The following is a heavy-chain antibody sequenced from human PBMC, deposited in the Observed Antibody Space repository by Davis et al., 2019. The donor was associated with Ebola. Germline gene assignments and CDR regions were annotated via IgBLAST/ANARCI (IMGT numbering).Heavy chain of an antibody. D-gene: IGHD4-11*01. J-gene: IGHJ6*02. CDR2: IYYSGST. CDR3: ARDLMTTRGIGYGMDV. Sequence: SETLSLTCTVSGGSVSSGSYYWSWIRQPPGKGLEWIGYIYYSGSTNYNPSLKSRVTISVDTSKNQFSLKLSSVTAADTAVYYCARDLMTTRGIGYGMDVWGQGTTVTVSS. V-gene: IGHV4-61*01. CDR1: GGSVSSGSYY.